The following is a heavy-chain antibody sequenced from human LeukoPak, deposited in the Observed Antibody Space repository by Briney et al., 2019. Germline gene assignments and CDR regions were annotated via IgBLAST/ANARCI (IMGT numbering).Heavy chain of an antibody. V-gene: IGHV3-48*03. J-gene: IGHJ3*02. Sequence: PGGSLRLSCAASRFTFSSYEMNWVRQAPGKGLEWVSYISGRSSTIYYADSVKGRFTISRDNAKNSLYLQMNSLRAEDMAVYYCARAGVTMVRGVIRAFDIWGQGTMVTVSS. CDR2: ISGRSSTI. CDR1: RFTFSSYE. D-gene: IGHD3-10*01. CDR3: ARAGVTMVRGVIRAFDI.